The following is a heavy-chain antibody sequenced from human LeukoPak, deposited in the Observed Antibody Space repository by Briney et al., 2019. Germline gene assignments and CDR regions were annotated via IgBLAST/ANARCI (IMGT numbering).Heavy chain of an antibody. CDR2: IYHSGST. Sequence: KPSETLSLTCTVSGYSISSGYYWGWIRQPPGKGLEWIGSIYHSGSTNYNPSLKSRVTISVDTSKNQFSLKLSSVTAADTAVYYCASYDFWSGYHDYWGQGTLVTVSS. CDR1: GYSISSGYY. CDR3: ASYDFWSGYHDY. J-gene: IGHJ4*02. V-gene: IGHV4-38-2*02. D-gene: IGHD3-3*01.